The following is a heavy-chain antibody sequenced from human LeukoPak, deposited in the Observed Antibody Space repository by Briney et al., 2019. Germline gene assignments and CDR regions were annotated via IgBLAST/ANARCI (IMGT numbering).Heavy chain of an antibody. CDR3: AKDPYYYDSSGYYGGYFQH. CDR1: GYTFTGYY. V-gene: IGHV1-2*02. J-gene: IGHJ1*01. D-gene: IGHD3-22*01. CDR2: INPNSGGT. Sequence: ASVKVSCKASGYTFTGYYMHWVRQAPGQGLEWMGWINPNSGGTNYAQKFQGRVTMTRDTSISTAYMELSRLRSDDTAVYYCAKDPYYYDSSGYYGGYFQHWGQGTLVTVSS.